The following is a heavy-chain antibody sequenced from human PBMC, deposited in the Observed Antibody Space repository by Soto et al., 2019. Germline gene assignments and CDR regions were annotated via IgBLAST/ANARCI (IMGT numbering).Heavy chain of an antibody. D-gene: IGHD4-17*01. Sequence: QITLKESGPTLVKPTQTLTLTCTFSGCSLSTSGVGVGWIRQPPGKALEWLAIISWDDDKLHSPSLKSRLTITKDTTKSQVVITMTNMDPVDTATYYCAHRAYGIRYFQRWGQGTLVTVSS. CDR3: AHRAYGIRYFQR. CDR2: ISWDDDK. J-gene: IGHJ1*01. V-gene: IGHV2-5*02. CDR1: GCSLSTSGVG.